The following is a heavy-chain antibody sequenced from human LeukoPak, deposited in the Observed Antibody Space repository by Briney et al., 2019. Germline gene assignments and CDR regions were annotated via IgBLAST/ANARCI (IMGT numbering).Heavy chain of an antibody. CDR1: GFPFSSYA. Sequence: PGRSLRLSCAASGFPFSSYAMSWVRQPPGKGLECVSTISDSFRITDDADSVKGRFTISRDNSKNTLYLQMNTLRAEDTAVYYCAKRHGDYFDYWGQGTLVTVSS. CDR2: ISDSFRIT. CDR3: AKRHGDYFDY. J-gene: IGHJ4*02. V-gene: IGHV3-23*01. D-gene: IGHD4-17*01.